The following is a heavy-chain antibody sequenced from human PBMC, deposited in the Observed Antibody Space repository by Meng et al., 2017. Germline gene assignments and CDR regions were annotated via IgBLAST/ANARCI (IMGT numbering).Heavy chain of an antibody. D-gene: IGHD4-17*01. J-gene: IGHJ6*02. CDR2: ISWDGGST. V-gene: IGHV3-43D*03. CDR3: AKDGYGDYYGMDV. CDR1: GFTFDDYA. Sequence: GARKISCAASGFTFDDYAMHWVRQAPGKGLEWVSLISWDGGSTYYADSVKGRFTISRDNSKNSLYLQMNSLRAEDTALYYCAKDGYGDYYGMDVWGQGTTVTVSS.